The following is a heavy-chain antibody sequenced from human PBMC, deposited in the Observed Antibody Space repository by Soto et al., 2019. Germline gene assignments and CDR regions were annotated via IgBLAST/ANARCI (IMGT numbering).Heavy chain of an antibody. Sequence: ASVKVSCKASGYTFTSYDINWVRQATGQGLEWMGWMNPNSGNTGYAQKFQGRVTMTRNTSISTAYMELSSLRSEDTAVYYCARGYCSGGYCIFDYWGQGTLVTVSS. CDR1: GYTFTSYD. D-gene: IGHD2-15*01. CDR2: MNPNSGNT. J-gene: IGHJ4*02. CDR3: ARGYCSGGYCIFDY. V-gene: IGHV1-8*01.